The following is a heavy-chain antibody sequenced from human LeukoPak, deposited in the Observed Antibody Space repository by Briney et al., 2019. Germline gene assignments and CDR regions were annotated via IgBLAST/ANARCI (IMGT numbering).Heavy chain of an antibody. CDR3: ARHLSGTAMAHYFDY. J-gene: IGHJ4*02. V-gene: IGHV4-39*01. Sequence: SETLSLTCTVSGGSISSYYWGWIRQPPGKGLEWIASMYYSGHTDYNPSLKSRVSVSVDTSKNQLSLKLYSVTAADTAMYYCARHLSGTAMAHYFDYWGQGTVVTVSS. CDR1: GGSISSYY. CDR2: MYYSGHT. D-gene: IGHD2-2*01.